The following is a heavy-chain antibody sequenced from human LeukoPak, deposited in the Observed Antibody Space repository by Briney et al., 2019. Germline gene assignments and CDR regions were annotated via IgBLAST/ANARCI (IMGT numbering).Heavy chain of an antibody. CDR2: IKQDGSQR. Sequence: PGGSLRLSCTASGFTFSDYWMTWVRQAPGKGPEWVANIKQDGSQRYYVDSVRGRFTISRDNAKNSLFLQMNGLRAEDTAVYYCARAKTERDGYNYWGQGTLVTVSS. J-gene: IGHJ4*02. CDR3: ARAKTERDGYNY. V-gene: IGHV3-7*03. D-gene: IGHD5-24*01. CDR1: GFTFSDYW.